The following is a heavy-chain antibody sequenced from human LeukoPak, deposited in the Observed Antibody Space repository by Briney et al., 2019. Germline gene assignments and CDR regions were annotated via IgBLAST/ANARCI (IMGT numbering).Heavy chain of an antibody. J-gene: IGHJ5*02. D-gene: IGHD3-16*02. CDR3: ARLTVWGSYRYDP. V-gene: IGHV1-69*05. CDR1: GYTFTSYG. CDR2: ITPIFGTA. Sequence: SVKVSCKASGYTFTSYGISWVRQAPGQGLEWMGRITPIFGTANYAQKFQGRVTITTDESTSTAYMELSSLRSEDTAVYYCARLTVWGSYRYDPWGQGTLVTVSS.